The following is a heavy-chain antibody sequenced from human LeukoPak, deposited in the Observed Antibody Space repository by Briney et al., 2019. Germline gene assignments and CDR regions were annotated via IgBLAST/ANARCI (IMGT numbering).Heavy chain of an antibody. J-gene: IGHJ5*02. CDR1: GGSISSYY. D-gene: IGHD3-3*01. Sequence: SETLSLTCTVSGGSISSYYWSWIRQPPGKGLEWIGYIYYSGSTNYNPSLKSRVTISVDTSKNQFSLKLSSVTAADRAVYYCARSTRYNYDFWSGYNWFDPWGQGTLVTVSS. V-gene: IGHV4-59*01. CDR3: ARSTRYNYDFWSGYNWFDP. CDR2: IYYSGST.